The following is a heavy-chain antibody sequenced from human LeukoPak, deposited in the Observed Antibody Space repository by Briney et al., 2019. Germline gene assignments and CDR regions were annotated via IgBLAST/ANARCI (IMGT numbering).Heavy chain of an antibody. Sequence: SETLSLTCTVSGGSISSYYWSWIRQPPGKGLEWIGYIYYSGSTNYNPSLKSRVTISVDTSKNQSSLKLSSVTAADTAVYYCARVLGSGTHGDNWFDPWGQGTLVTVSS. D-gene: IGHD3-10*01. V-gene: IGHV4-59*01. J-gene: IGHJ5*02. CDR2: IYYSGST. CDR3: ARVLGSGTHGDNWFDP. CDR1: GGSISSYY.